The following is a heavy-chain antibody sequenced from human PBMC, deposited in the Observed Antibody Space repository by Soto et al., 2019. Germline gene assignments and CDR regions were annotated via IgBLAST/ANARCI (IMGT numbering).Heavy chain of an antibody. CDR2: VYDADGK. J-gene: IGHJ3*01. Sequence: GSLRLSCAVVGMTVSGKKYVSCVRQAPGKGLEWVSGVYDADGKYYADSVKGRFTTSRDSSKTIVYLEMNDLGPEDTAIYYCATWLQREHAYDVWGQGTTVTVSS. CDR1: GMTVSGKKY. CDR3: ATWLQREHAYDV. D-gene: IGHD1-1*01. V-gene: IGHV3-53*01.